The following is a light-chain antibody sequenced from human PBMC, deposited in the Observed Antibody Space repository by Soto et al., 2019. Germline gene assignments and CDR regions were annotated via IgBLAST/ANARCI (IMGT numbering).Light chain of an antibody. CDR2: DAS. V-gene: IGKV1-5*01. CDR3: QQYKNMYT. J-gene: IGKJ2*01. CDR1: QSITGW. Sequence: DIQMTQSPSTLSASVGDRVTITCRASQSITGWLAWYQQKPGKAPKLLIYDASSLESGVPSRFSGSGSGTDYTLTISSLRPDDFATYYCQQYKNMYTFGQGTKVDIK.